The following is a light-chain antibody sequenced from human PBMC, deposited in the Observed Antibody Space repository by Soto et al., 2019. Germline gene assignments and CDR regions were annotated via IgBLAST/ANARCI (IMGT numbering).Light chain of an antibody. Sequence: QSVLTQPRSVSGSPGQSVTISCTGTSSDVGDYNNVSWYQQHPGKAPKLLIYAVNMRPSGVPDRFSGSKSGNTASLTISGLQAEDGAAFSCCSFAGSYTWVFGGGTKLTVL. CDR2: AVN. V-gene: IGLV2-11*01. J-gene: IGLJ3*02. CDR3: CSFAGSYTWV. CDR1: SSDVGDYNN.